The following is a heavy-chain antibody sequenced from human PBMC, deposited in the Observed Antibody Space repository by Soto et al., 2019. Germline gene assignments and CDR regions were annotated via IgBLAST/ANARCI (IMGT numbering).Heavy chain of an antibody. CDR3: ARERMQLIRGMDV. CDR2: IYYSGST. V-gene: IGHV4-30-4*01. J-gene: IGHJ6*02. D-gene: IGHD6-6*01. Sequence: SETLSLTCTVSGGSISSGDYYWSWIRQPPGKGLEWIGYIYYSGSTYYNPSLKSRVTISVDTSKNQFSLKLSSVTAADTAVYYCARERMQLIRGMDVWGQGTTVTVYS. CDR1: GGSISSGDYY.